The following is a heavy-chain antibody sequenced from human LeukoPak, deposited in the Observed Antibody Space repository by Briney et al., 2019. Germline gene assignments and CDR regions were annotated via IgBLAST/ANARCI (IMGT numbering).Heavy chain of an antibody. Sequence: GGSLRLSCAASGFTFSSYEMNWVRQAPGKGLEWVSYISSSGSTIYYADSVKGRFTISRDNAKNSLYLQMNSLRAEDTAVYYCAKDKGGTVTRVNWFDPWGQGTLVTVSS. CDR1: GFTFSSYE. CDR2: ISSSGSTI. CDR3: AKDKGGTVTRVNWFDP. J-gene: IGHJ5*02. V-gene: IGHV3-48*03. D-gene: IGHD4-17*01.